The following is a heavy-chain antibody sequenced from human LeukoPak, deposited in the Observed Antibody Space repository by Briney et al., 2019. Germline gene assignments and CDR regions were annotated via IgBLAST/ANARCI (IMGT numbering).Heavy chain of an antibody. Sequence: ASVKVSCKASGYTFTSYGISWVRQAPGQGLEGLGWISAYNGNTNYAQKLQGRVTMTTDTSTSTTYMELRSLRSDDTAVYYCARAAYDFWSGCPNHFDYWGQGTLVTVSS. CDR3: ARAAYDFWSGCPNHFDY. D-gene: IGHD3-3*01. CDR1: GYTFTSYG. V-gene: IGHV1-18*01. CDR2: ISAYNGNT. J-gene: IGHJ4*02.